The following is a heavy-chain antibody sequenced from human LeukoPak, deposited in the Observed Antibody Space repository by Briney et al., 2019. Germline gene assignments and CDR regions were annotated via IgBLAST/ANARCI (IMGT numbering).Heavy chain of an antibody. V-gene: IGHV3-48*01. D-gene: IGHD3-16*02. Sequence: GGSLRLSCAASGFTFSSYSMNWVRQAPGKGLEWVSAISGSGGSTYYADSVKGRFTISRDNAKNSLYLQMNSLRAEDTAVYYCATGSYRYYDYWGQGTLVTVSS. CDR3: ATGSYRYYDY. CDR1: GFTFSSYS. J-gene: IGHJ4*02. CDR2: ISGSGGST.